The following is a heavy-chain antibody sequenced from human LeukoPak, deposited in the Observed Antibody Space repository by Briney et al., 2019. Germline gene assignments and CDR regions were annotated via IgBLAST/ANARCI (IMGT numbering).Heavy chain of an antibody. CDR2: IYHSGST. J-gene: IGHJ4*02. Sequence: SETLSLTCTVSGGSISSGGYYWSWLRQPPGKGLEWIGYIYHSGSTYYNPSLKSRVTISVDRSKNQFSLKLSSVTAADTAVYYCARDRKAGYGGNAYYFDYWGQGTLVTVSS. V-gene: IGHV4-30-2*01. D-gene: IGHD4-23*01. CDR1: GGSISSGGYY. CDR3: ARDRKAGYGGNAYYFDY.